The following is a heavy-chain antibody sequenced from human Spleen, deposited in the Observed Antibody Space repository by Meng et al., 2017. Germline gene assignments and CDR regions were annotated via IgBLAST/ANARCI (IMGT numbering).Heavy chain of an antibody. Sequence: GESLKISCAASGFTFSSYAMHWVRQAPGKGLEYVSAISSNGGSTYYADSVKGRFTISRDNSKNTLYLQMGSLRAEDMAVYYCARDEDISAAGYLLGDFWGQGNLVNGAS. CDR2: ISSNGGST. CDR1: GFTFSSYA. CDR3: ARDEDISAAGYLLGDF. V-gene: IGHV3-64*02. D-gene: IGHD6-13*01. J-gene: IGHJ4*02.